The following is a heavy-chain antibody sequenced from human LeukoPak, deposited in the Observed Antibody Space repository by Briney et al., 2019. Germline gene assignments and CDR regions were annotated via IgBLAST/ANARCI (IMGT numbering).Heavy chain of an antibody. Sequence: GGSLRLSCAASGFTFSSYAMHWVRQAPGKGLEWVAVISYDGSNKYYADSVKGRFTISRDNSKNTLYLQMNSLRAEDTAVYYCAQGDWLWRYWGQGTLVTVSS. J-gene: IGHJ4*02. CDR2: ISYDGSNK. CDR3: AQGDWLWRY. D-gene: IGHD3/OR15-3a*01. V-gene: IGHV3-30-3*01. CDR1: GFTFSSYA.